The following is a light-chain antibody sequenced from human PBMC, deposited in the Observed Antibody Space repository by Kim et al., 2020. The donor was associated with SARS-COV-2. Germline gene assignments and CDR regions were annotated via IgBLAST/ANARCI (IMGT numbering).Light chain of an antibody. J-gene: IGKJ5*01. V-gene: IGKV3-20*01. Sequence: LSPGERATLSCRASQSVSNNYLAWYQQKPGQAPRLLIYGASSRATGIPDRFSGSGSGTDLTLTISRLEPEDFAVYYCQQYSSSVTFGQGTRLEIK. CDR3: QQYSSSVT. CDR2: GAS. CDR1: QSVSNNY.